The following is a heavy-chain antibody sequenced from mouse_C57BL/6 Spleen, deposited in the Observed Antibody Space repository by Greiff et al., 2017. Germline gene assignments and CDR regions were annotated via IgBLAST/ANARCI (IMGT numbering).Heavy chain of an antibody. CDR1: GYSFTGYY. J-gene: IGHJ4*01. Sequence: VQLQQSGPELVKPGASVKISCKASGYSFTGYYMNWVKQSPEKSLEWIGEINPSTGGTTYNQKFKAKATLTVDKSSSTAYMQLKSLTSEDSAVCYCARPFTTVVPYAMDYWGQGTSVTVSS. D-gene: IGHD1-1*01. V-gene: IGHV1-42*01. CDR2: INPSTGGT. CDR3: ARPFTTVVPYAMDY.